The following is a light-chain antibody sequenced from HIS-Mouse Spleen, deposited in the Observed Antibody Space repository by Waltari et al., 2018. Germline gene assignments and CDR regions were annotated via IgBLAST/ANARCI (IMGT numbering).Light chain of an antibody. Sequence: SYELTQPPSVSVSPGQTARIICSGDALPKKYAYWYQQKSGQAPVLVIYEDSKRPPGIPERFSGSSSGRMATLTISGAQVEDEADYYCYSTDSSGNHRVFGGGTKLTVL. CDR3: YSTDSSGNHRV. CDR2: EDS. V-gene: IGLV3-10*01. J-gene: IGLJ2*01. CDR1: ALPKKY.